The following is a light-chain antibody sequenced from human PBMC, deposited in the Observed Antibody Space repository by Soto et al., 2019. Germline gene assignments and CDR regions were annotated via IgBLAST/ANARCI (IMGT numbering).Light chain of an antibody. CDR2: GAS. CDR1: QSVSSN. CDR3: QQYINWPPTFT. J-gene: IGKJ2*01. Sequence: EIGMTQSPATLSVSPGETVTLSCRASQSVSSNLAWYQQKPGQAPRLLIYGASTRATGIPARFSGSGSGTVFTLAISSLQSEDFAIYYCQQYINWPPTFTFGQGTKLEIK. V-gene: IGKV3-15*01.